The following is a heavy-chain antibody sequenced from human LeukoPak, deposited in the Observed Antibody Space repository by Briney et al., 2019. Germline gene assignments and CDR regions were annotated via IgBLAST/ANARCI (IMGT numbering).Heavy chain of an antibody. J-gene: IGHJ4*02. CDR2: IYSGGTT. CDR3: ATGGRSGVALEQ. CDR1: GFIASSNY. V-gene: IGHV3-53*01. Sequence: GGSLRLSCVVSGFIASSNYVSWVRQAPGKGLEWISLIYSGGTTHYADSVMGRFTISGDNSKTTLFLQMNSLKAEDTAVYYCATGGRSGVALEQWGQGTLVTVSS. D-gene: IGHD3-3*01.